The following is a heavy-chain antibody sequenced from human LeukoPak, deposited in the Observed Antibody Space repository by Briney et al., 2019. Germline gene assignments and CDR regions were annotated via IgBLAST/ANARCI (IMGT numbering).Heavy chain of an antibody. CDR1: GFTFSSYS. D-gene: IGHD4-23*01. V-gene: IGHV3-48*01. J-gene: IGHJ6*02. CDR2: ISSSSSTI. Sequence: GGSLRLSCAASGFTFSSYSMNWVRQAPGKGLEWVSYISSSSSTIYYADSVKGRFTISRDNAKNSLYLQMNSLRAEDTAVYYCAKDGGRLPYYGMDVWGQGTTVTVSS. CDR3: AKDGGRLPYYGMDV.